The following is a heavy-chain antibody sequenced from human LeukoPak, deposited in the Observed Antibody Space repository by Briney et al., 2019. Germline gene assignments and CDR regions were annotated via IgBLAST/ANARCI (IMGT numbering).Heavy chain of an antibody. Sequence: ASVKVSCKVSGYTLTELSMHWVRQAPGKGLEWMGGFDPEDGETIYAQKFQGRVTMTEDTSTDTAYMELSSLRSEDTAVYYCATVSFGRLVVPAAMRKIKDIKTYYYYGMDVGGQGPTVTVSS. CDR1: GYTLTELS. D-gene: IGHD2-2*01. CDR2: FDPEDGET. J-gene: IGHJ6*02. CDR3: ATVSFGRLVVPAAMRKIKDIKTYYYYGMDV. V-gene: IGHV1-24*01.